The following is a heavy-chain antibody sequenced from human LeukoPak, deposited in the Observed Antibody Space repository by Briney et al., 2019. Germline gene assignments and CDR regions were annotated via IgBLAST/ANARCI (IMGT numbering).Heavy chain of an antibody. V-gene: IGHV3-74*01. Sequence: GRSLRLSCAASGFTFSSYWMHWVRQAPGKGLVWVSLINTDGSITIYADSVKGRFTISRDNAKNTLYLQVNSLRAEDTAMYYCARGYGYNDYWGQGTLVTVSS. CDR2: INTDGSIT. CDR3: ARGYGYNDY. CDR1: GFTFSSYW. J-gene: IGHJ4*02. D-gene: IGHD5-24*01.